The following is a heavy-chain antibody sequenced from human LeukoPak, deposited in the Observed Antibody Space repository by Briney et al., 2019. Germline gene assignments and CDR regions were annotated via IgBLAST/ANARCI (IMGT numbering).Heavy chain of an antibody. CDR2: ISYDGSNK. J-gene: IGHJ4*02. CDR1: GFTFSSYG. V-gene: IGHV3-30*03. CDR3: ARYCSSTSCYARGGDY. D-gene: IGHD2-2*01. Sequence: GGSLRLSCAASGFTFSSYGMHWVRQAPGKGLEWVAVISYDGSNKYYADSVKGRFTISRDNSKNTLYLRMNSLRAEDTAVYYCARYCSSTSCYARGGDYWGQGTLVTVSS.